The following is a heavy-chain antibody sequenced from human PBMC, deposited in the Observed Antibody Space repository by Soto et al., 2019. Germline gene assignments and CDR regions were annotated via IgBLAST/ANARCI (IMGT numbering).Heavy chain of an antibody. CDR1: GFTFSSYA. D-gene: IGHD6-19*01. V-gene: IGHV3-23*01. Sequence: EVQLLESGGGLVQPGGSLRLSCAASGFTFSSYAMSWVRQAPGKGLEWVSAISGSGGSTYYADSVKGRFTISRDNSKNTLYLQMNSLRAEDTAVYYCAVGAVAGIGAHPGVFDYWGQGTLVTVSS. J-gene: IGHJ4*02. CDR3: AVGAVAGIGAHPGVFDY. CDR2: ISGSGGST.